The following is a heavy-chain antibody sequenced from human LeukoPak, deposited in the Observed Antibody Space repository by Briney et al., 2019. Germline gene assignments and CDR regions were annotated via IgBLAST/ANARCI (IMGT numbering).Heavy chain of an antibody. J-gene: IGHJ4*02. CDR2: MNPNSGNT. CDR3: AREAYCGGDCYPYFDY. Sequence: GASVKVSCKASGYTFTSYDINWVRQATGQGLEWMGWMNPNSGNTGYAQKFQGRVTITADESTSTAYMELSSLRSEDTAVYYCAREAYCGGDCYPYFDYWGQGTLVTVAS. V-gene: IGHV1-8*01. CDR1: GYTFTSYD. D-gene: IGHD2-21*01.